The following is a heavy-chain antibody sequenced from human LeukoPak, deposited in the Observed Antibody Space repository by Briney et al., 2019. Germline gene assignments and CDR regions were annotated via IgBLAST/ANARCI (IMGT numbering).Heavy chain of an antibody. J-gene: IGHJ4*02. CDR2: INNSGGST. CDR3: AKDRAVAAVTHFDY. V-gene: IGHV3-23*01. Sequence: GGSLRLSCAPSGFTFSSYAMTWVRQAPGKGLEWVSTINNSGGSTYYADSVKGRFTISRDNSKNTLYLQMNSLRAEDTAVYYCAKDRAVAAVTHFDYWGQGTLVTVSS. CDR1: GFTFSSYA. D-gene: IGHD6-19*01.